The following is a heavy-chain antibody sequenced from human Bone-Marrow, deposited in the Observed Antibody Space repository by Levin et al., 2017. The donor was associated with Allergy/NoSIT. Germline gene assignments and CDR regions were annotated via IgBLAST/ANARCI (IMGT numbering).Heavy chain of an antibody. Sequence: LSLTCAASGFTFDDYAMHWVRQAPGKGLEWVSGISWNSGSIGYADSVKGRFTISRDNAKNSLYLQMNSLRAEDTALYYCAKSGGSSSLYYYYGMDVWGQGTTVTVSS. D-gene: IGHD6-6*01. J-gene: IGHJ6*02. V-gene: IGHV3-9*01. CDR2: ISWNSGSI. CDR3: AKSGGSSSLYYYYGMDV. CDR1: GFTFDDYA.